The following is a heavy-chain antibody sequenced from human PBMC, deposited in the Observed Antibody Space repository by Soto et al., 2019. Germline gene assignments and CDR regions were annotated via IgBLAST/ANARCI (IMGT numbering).Heavy chain of an antibody. CDR2: IIPIFGTA. J-gene: IGHJ5*02. Sequence: GASVKVSCKASGGTFSSYAISWVRQAPGQGLEWMGGIIPIFGTANYAQKFQGRVTITADESTSTAYMELSSLRSEDTAVYYCAGSDTMVRGVIITHAYNWFDPWGQGTLVTVSS. V-gene: IGHV1-69*13. D-gene: IGHD3-10*01. CDR3: AGSDTMVRGVIITHAYNWFDP. CDR1: GGTFSSYA.